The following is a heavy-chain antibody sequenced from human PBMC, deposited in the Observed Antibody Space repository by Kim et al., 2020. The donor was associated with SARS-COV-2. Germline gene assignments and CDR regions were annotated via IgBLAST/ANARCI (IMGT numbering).Heavy chain of an antibody. CDR2: VNHSGIT. CDR3: ARGRAGVVPSPILGLGPYYYYYAMDV. D-gene: IGHD3-3*01. J-gene: IGHJ6*02. V-gene: IGHV4-34*01. Sequence: SETLSLTCAVYGGSFSTYSWIWIRQAPGKGLEWIGEVNHSGITKYHPSLKSRVTISVDTSKNQFSLKLPSVTVADTAVFYCARGRAGVVPSPILGLGPYYYYYAMDVWGQGTTVTVS. CDR1: GGSFSTYS.